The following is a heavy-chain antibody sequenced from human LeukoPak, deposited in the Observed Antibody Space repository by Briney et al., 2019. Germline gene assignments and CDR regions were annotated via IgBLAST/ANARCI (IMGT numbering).Heavy chain of an antibody. CDR3: AREIGSGGYFDS. CDR1: GFTFSSYS. V-gene: IGHV3-48*01. CDR2: ISSSSSTI. J-gene: IGHJ4*02. Sequence: PGGSLRLSCAASGFTFSSYSMNWVRQAPGKGLEWVSSISSSSSTIYYADSVKGRFTISRDNAKNSLYLQMNSLRAEDTAVYYCAREIGSGGYFDSWGQGTLVTVSS. D-gene: IGHD3-10*01.